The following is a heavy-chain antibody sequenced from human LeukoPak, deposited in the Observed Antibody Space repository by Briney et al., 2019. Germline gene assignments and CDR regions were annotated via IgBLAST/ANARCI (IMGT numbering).Heavy chain of an antibody. CDR2: SGDKANSYTT. V-gene: IGHV3-72*01. Sequence: GGSLRLSCTASGFTFSDYYMDWVRQAPGKGLEWVGRSGDKANSYTTQYAASVKGRFTISRDNSKKSLYLQMNSLKTEDTAVYYCARGFLVGIRGLGYWGQGTLVTVSS. CDR1: GFTFSDYY. J-gene: IGHJ4*02. CDR3: ARGFLVGIRGLGY. D-gene: IGHD2-21*01.